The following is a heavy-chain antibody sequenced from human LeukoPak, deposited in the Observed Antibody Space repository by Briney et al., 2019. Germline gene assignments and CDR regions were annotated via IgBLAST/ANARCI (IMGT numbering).Heavy chain of an antibody. CDR3: AKTGSSGGAIAHFDY. D-gene: IGHD3-16*01. CDR1: GFTFSSYA. CDR2: ISYDGSNK. V-gene: IGHV3-30-3*02. Sequence: PGGSLRLSCAASGFTFSSYAMHWVRQAPGKGLEWVAVISYDGSNKYYADSVKGRFTISRDNSKNTLYLQMNSLRAEDTAVYYCAKTGSSGGAIAHFDYWGQGTLVTVSS. J-gene: IGHJ4*02.